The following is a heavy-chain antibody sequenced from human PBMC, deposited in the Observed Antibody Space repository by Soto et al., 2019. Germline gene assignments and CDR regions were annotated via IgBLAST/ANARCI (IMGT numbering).Heavy chain of an antibody. V-gene: IGHV3-74*01. J-gene: IGHJ4*02. CDR2: INSDGSST. CDR3: AKDRRAGGNYGFYSDF. Sequence: AGGSLRLSCAASGFTFSSYWMHWVRQAPGKGLVWVSRINSDGSSTSYADSVKGRFTISRDNSKNTLYLQMTSLRADDTAVYYCAKDRRAGGNYGFYSDFWGQGALVTVSS. D-gene: IGHD1-7*01. CDR1: GFTFSSYW.